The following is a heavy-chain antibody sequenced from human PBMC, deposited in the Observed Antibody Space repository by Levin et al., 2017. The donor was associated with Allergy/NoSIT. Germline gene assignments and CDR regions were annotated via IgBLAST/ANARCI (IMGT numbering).Heavy chain of an antibody. Sequence: SVKVSCKASGGTFSSYAISWVRQAPGQGLEWMGGIIPIFGTANYAQKLQGRVTITADESTSTAYMELSSLRSEDTAVYYCARDDGGSDAGWFDPWGQGTLVTVSS. V-gene: IGHV1-69*13. J-gene: IGHJ5*02. CDR3: ARDDGGSDAGWFDP. D-gene: IGHD1-26*01. CDR1: GGTFSSYA. CDR2: IIPIFGTA.